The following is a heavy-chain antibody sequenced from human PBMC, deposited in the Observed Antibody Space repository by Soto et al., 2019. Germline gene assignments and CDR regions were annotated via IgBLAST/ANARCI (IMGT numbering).Heavy chain of an antibody. CDR3: ARHRARNWFDP. Sequence: QLQLQESGPGLVKPSETLSLTCIVSGGSISSSSYYWGWIRQPPGKGLEWIGSIYYSGSTYYNPSLKSRVTISVDTSENQFSLKLSSVTAADTAVFYCARHRARNWFDPWGQGTLVTVSS. J-gene: IGHJ5*02. D-gene: IGHD6-6*01. V-gene: IGHV4-39*01. CDR1: GGSISSSSYY. CDR2: IYYSGST.